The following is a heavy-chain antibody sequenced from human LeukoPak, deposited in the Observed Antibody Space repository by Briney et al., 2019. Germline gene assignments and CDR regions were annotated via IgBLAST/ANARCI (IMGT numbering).Heavy chain of an antibody. J-gene: IGHJ4*02. Sequence: SETLSLTCNVSGGSISSHYWSWIRQPPGKGLEWIGYTYYSGSTNYNPSLKSRVTISVDTSKNQFSLKLSSVTAADTAVYYCARKKWSWGSYDSSGYYSYYFDYWGQGTLVTVSS. CDR1: GGSISSHY. CDR2: TYYSGST. V-gene: IGHV4-59*11. CDR3: ARKKWSWGSYDSSGYYSYYFDY. D-gene: IGHD3-22*01.